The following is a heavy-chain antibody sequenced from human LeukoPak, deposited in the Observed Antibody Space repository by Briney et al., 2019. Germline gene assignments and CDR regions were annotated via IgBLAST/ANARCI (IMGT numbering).Heavy chain of an antibody. J-gene: IGHJ4*02. CDR1: GFTFNNAW. CDR2: ISGSGGST. V-gene: IGHV3-23*01. D-gene: IGHD1-26*01. CDR3: AKGCSTWELQFDY. Sequence: PGGSLRLSCAASGFTFNNAWMSWVRQAPGKGLEWVSAISGSGGSTYYADSVKGRFTISRDNSKNTLYLQTNSLRAEDTAVYYCAKGCSTWELQFDYWGQGTLVTVSS.